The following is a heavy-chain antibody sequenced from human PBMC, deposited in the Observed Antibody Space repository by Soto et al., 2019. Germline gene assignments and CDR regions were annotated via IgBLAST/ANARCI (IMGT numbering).Heavy chain of an antibody. Sequence: GESLKISCKGSGYSFTSYWIGWVRQMPGKGLEWMGIIYPGDSDTRYSPSFQGQVTISADKSISTAYLQWSSLKASDTAMYYCARRHYDFWSGYARYGMDVWGQGTTVTVSS. D-gene: IGHD3-3*01. V-gene: IGHV5-51*01. CDR3: ARRHYDFWSGYARYGMDV. CDR1: GYSFTSYW. J-gene: IGHJ6*02. CDR2: IYPGDSDT.